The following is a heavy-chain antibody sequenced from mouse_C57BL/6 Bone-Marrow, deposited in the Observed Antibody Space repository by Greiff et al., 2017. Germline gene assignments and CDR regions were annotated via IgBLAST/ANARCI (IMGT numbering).Heavy chain of an antibody. CDR3: ATSSGDYFDY. Sequence: QVQLQQPGAELVKPGASVKLSCKASGYTFTSYWMQWVKQRPGQGLEWIGEIDPSDSYTNYNQKFKGKATLTVDTSSSTAYMQLSSLTSEDSAVYYCATSSGDYFDYWGQGTTLTVSS. V-gene: IGHV1-50*01. CDR2: IDPSDSYT. J-gene: IGHJ2*01. CDR1: GYTFTSYW.